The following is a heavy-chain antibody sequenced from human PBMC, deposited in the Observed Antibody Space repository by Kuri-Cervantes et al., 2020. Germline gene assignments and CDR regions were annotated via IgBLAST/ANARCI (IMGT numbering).Heavy chain of an antibody. Sequence: GGSLRLSCAASGFTFSKYAMSWVRQGPGKGLEWVSGINWNGGRTGYADSVKGRFTISRDNAKNSLYLQMNSLRADDTAFYYCARSYYYESSGYYYVWGQGTLVTVSS. CDR2: INWNGGRT. CDR3: ARSYYYESSGYYYV. J-gene: IGHJ4*02. CDR1: GFTFSKYA. V-gene: IGHV3-20*04. D-gene: IGHD3-22*01.